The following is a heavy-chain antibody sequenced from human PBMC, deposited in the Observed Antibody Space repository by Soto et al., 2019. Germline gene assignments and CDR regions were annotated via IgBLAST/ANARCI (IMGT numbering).Heavy chain of an antibody. CDR2: ISGSGGST. CDR1: GFTFSSYA. CDR3: AKALRRFGKGNWLDP. J-gene: IGHJ5*02. D-gene: IGHD3-10*01. V-gene: IGHV3-23*01. Sequence: PGGSLRLSCAASGFTFSSYAMSWVRQAPGKGLEWVSAISGSGGSTYYADSVKGRFTISRDNSKNTLCLQMNSLRAEDTAVYYCAKALRRFGKGNWLDPWGQGTLVTVSS.